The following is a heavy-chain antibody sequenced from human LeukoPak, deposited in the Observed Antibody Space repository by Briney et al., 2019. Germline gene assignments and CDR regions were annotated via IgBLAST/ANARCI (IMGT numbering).Heavy chain of an antibody. Sequence: GGSLRLSCAASGFTFSSYGMHWVRQAPGKGLEWVAVISYDGSNKYYADSVKGRFTISRDNSKNTLYLQMNSLRAEDTAVYYRAKDGNRGSGWYGGDYWGQGTLVTVSS. J-gene: IGHJ4*02. CDR1: GFTFSSYG. D-gene: IGHD6-19*01. V-gene: IGHV3-30*18. CDR2: ISYDGSNK. CDR3: AKDGNRGSGWYGGDY.